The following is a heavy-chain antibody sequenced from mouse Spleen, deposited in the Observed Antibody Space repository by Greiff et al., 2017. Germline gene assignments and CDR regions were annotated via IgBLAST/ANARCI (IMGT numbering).Heavy chain of an antibody. V-gene: IGHV1-47*01. J-gene: IGHJ4*01. CDR3: ARRGYGYYYAMDY. D-gene: IGHD1-2*01. Sequence: QVQLKESGAELVKPGASVKMSCKASGYTFTTYPIEWMKQNHGKSLEWIGNFHPYNDDTKYNEKFKGKATLTVEKSSSTVYLELSRLTSDDSAVYYCARRGYGYYYAMDYWGQGTSVTVSS. CDR2: FHPYNDDT. CDR1: GYTFTTYP.